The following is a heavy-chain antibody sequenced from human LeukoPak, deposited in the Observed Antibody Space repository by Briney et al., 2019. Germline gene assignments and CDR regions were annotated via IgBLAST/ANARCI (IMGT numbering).Heavy chain of an antibody. CDR1: GDSITSSSYY. J-gene: IGHJ4*02. CDR3: ARPIRN. Sequence: SETLSLTCTVSGDSITSSSYYWGWIRQPPGKGLEWIGTMYYTGTIYYNPSLKSRVTISVDTSKNQFSLSLSSVTAADTAVYYCARPIRNWGQGTPVIVSS. CDR2: MYYTGTI. V-gene: IGHV4-39*07.